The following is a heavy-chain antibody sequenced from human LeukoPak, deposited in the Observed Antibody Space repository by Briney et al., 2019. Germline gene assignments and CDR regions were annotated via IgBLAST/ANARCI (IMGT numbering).Heavy chain of an antibody. V-gene: IGHV4-39*01. CDR2: IYYSGST. CDR3: AVLHLYKFHWFDP. D-gene: IGHD5-24*01. CDR1: GGSISSSSYY. J-gene: IGHJ5*02. Sequence: PSETLSLTCTVSGGSISSSSYYWGWIRQPPGKGLEWIGSIYYSGSTYYSPSLKSRVTISVDTSKNQFSLKLSSVTAADTAVYYCAVLHLYKFHWFDPWGQGTLVTVSS.